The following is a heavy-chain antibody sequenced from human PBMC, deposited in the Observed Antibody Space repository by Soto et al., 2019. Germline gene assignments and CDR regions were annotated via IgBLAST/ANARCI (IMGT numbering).Heavy chain of an antibody. D-gene: IGHD6-13*01. CDR2: FDPEDGET. J-gene: IGHJ5*02. Sequence: ASVKVSCKVSGYTLTELSMHWVRQAPGKGLEWMGGFDPEDGETIYAQKFQGRVTMTEDTCTDTAYMELSSLRSEDTAVYYCATVHGSSWYGWFDPWGQGTLVTVSS. CDR1: GYTLTELS. CDR3: ATVHGSSWYGWFDP. V-gene: IGHV1-24*01.